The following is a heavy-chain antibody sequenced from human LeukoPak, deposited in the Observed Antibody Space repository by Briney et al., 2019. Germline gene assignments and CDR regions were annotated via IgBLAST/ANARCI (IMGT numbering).Heavy chain of an antibody. CDR3: ARYCSSTSCYGQALGYFDL. Sequence: PSETLSLTCTVSGYSINSDHYWGWIRQPPGKGLEWIGYIYYSGSTNYNPSLKSRVTISVDTSKNQFSLKLSSVTAADTAVYYCARYCSSTSCYGQALGYFDLWGRGTLVTVSS. CDR2: IYYSGST. J-gene: IGHJ2*01. D-gene: IGHD2-2*01. V-gene: IGHV4-59*11. CDR1: GYSINSDHY.